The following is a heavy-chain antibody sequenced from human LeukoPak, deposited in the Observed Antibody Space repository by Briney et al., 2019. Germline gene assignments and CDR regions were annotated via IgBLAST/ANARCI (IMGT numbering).Heavy chain of an antibody. V-gene: IGHV3-30*18. Sequence: GGSLRLSCAASGFTFSSYGMHWVRQAPGKGLEWVALISYDGSNKYYADSVKGRFTISRDNSKNTLYLQMNSLRPEDTAVYYCAKELKPMIVVADLFDYWGQGTLVTVSS. CDR2: ISYDGSNK. CDR1: GFTFSSYG. J-gene: IGHJ4*02. D-gene: IGHD3-22*01. CDR3: AKELKPMIVVADLFDY.